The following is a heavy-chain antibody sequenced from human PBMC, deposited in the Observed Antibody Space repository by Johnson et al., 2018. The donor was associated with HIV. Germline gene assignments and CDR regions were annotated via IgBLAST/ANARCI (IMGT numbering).Heavy chain of an antibody. CDR3: AKVYCGGDCSFGGAAFKI. D-gene: IGHD2-21*02. CDR1: GFTFSTFG. CDR2: IRYDGSDK. Sequence: QVQLVESGGGVVQPGGSLRLSCSASGFTFSTFGMHWVRQAPGKGLEWVAFIRYDGSDKYYGDSVKGRFTISRDNSKNTLYLQMNSLRAEDTAVYYCAKVYCGGDCSFGGAAFKIWGQGTMVTFSS. V-gene: IGHV3-30*02. J-gene: IGHJ3*02.